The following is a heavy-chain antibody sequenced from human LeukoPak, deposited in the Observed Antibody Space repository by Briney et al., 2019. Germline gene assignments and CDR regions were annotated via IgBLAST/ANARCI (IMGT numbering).Heavy chain of an antibody. Sequence: GGSLRLSCAASGFTFSSYWMSWVRQAPGKGLEWVANIKQDGSEKHYVDSVKGRFTISRDNAKNSLYLQMNSLRAEDTAVYYCARVAYYYDSSGYDDFDYWGQGTLVTVSS. CDR1: GFTFSSYW. D-gene: IGHD3-22*01. CDR3: ARVAYYYDSSGYDDFDY. J-gene: IGHJ4*02. V-gene: IGHV3-7*01. CDR2: IKQDGSEK.